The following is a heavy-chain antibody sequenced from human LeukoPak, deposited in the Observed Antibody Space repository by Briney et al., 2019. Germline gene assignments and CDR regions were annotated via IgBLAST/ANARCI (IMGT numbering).Heavy chain of an antibody. CDR2: IDSVSSTI. Sequence: GGSLRLSCAASGFTFSSYSMNWVRQAPGKGLEWISYIDSVSSTIYYADSVKGRFTISRDNAKNSLWLQMNSLRAEDTAVYYCARGYNYGYSAFWGQGTLVTVSS. CDR1: GFTFSSYS. D-gene: IGHD5-18*01. V-gene: IGHV3-48*01. J-gene: IGHJ4*02. CDR3: ARGYNYGYSAF.